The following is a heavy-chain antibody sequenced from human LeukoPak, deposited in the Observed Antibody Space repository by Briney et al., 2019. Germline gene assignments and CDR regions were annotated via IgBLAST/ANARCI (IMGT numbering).Heavy chain of an antibody. Sequence: QPGGSLRLSCAASGFTFSSYGMHWVRQAPGKGLEWVAVISYDGSNKYYANSVKGRFTISRDNAKNSLYLQMHSLRAEDTAVYYCARAPLSGNSYSGSYYPDYWGQGTLVTVSS. J-gene: IGHJ4*02. D-gene: IGHD1-26*01. V-gene: IGHV3-30*03. CDR2: ISYDGSNK. CDR1: GFTFSSYG. CDR3: ARAPLSGNSYSGSYYPDY.